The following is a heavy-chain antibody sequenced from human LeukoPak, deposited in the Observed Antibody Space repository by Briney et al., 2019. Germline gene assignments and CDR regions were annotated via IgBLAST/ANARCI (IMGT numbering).Heavy chain of an antibody. CDR1: GFPFSSSV. V-gene: IGHV3-23*01. CDR3: AKVGPKSYFASGSYSDY. J-gene: IGHJ4*02. CDR2: ISVSDSGT. Sequence: GGSLRLSCAASGFPFSSSVMSWVRQAPGKGLEWVSIISVSDSGTHYADSVKGRFSVSRDTSKNTVYLQMNSLKAEDTATYYCAKVGPKSYFASGSYSDYRGQGTLVTVSS. D-gene: IGHD3-10*01.